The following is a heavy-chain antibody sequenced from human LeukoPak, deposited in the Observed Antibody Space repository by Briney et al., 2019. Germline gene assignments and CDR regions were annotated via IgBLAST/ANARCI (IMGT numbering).Heavy chain of an antibody. D-gene: IGHD5-12*01. V-gene: IGHV3-23*01. J-gene: IGHJ4*02. CDR1: GFTFSYYN. CDR2: ISGGGGTT. Sequence: PGGSLRLSCAASGFTFSYYNMNWVRQSPGKGLELVSAISGGGGTTYYAHSVKGRFTISRDNSKTTLFLQMNSRRAEDKAVYYCAKDREGLSSGYDLEYFDYWGQGTLVTVSS. CDR3: AKDREGLSSGYDLEYFDY.